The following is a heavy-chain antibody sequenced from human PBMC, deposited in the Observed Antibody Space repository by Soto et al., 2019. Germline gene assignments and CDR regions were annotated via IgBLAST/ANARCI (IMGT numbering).Heavy chain of an antibody. J-gene: IGHJ5*02. Sequence: QVQLQESGPGLVKSSQTLSLTCTVAGGFISSGGYYWSWIRQLPGKGLEWIGYIYNSGSAYYNPSLKSRLSISGDTSKNEFSLKLSSVTAADTAVYHCARGYYDTSAYYYGLSWFDPWGQGTLVTVSS. D-gene: IGHD3-22*01. CDR2: IYNSGSA. CDR3: ARGYYDTSAYYYGLSWFDP. V-gene: IGHV4-31*03. CDR1: GGFISSGGYY.